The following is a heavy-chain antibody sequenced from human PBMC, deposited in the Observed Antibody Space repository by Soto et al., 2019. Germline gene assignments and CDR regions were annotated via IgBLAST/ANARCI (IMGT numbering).Heavy chain of an antibody. V-gene: IGHV3-23*01. Sequence: EVQLLESGGGLVQPGGSLRLSCAASGFTFSSYAMSWVRQAPGKGLEWVSAISGSGGSTYYADSVKGRFTISRDNSKNPLYLQMNSLRAEDTAVYYCAKSVFHLGRKTRNYDFWSGYYFGILYYGMDVWGQGTTVTVSS. D-gene: IGHD3-3*01. CDR3: AKSVFHLGRKTRNYDFWSGYYFGILYYGMDV. CDR1: GFTFSSYA. CDR2: ISGSGGST. J-gene: IGHJ6*02.